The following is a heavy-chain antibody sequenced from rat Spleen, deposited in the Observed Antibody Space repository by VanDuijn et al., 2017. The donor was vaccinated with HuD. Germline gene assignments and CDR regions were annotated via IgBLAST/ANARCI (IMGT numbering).Heavy chain of an antibody. J-gene: IGHJ2*01. CDR1: GFTFNNYW. V-gene: IGHV5-31*01. CDR2: ITNTGGST. D-gene: IGHD1-2*01. CDR3: IREVRVAAISTGFDY. Sequence: EVQLVESGGGLVQPGRSLKLSCAASGFTFNNYWMTWIRQAPGKGLEWVASITNTGGSTYYPDSVKGRFTISRDNAKSTLYLQMNSLRSEDTATYYCIREVRVAAISTGFDYWGQGVMVTVSS.